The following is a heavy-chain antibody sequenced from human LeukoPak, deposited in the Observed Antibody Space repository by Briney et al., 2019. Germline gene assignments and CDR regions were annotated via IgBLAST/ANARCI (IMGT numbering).Heavy chain of an antibody. V-gene: IGHV4-59*01. D-gene: IGHD3-10*01. J-gene: IGHJ4*02. CDR1: GGSISSYY. CDR3: ARVMVRGVIITPYLDY. CDR2: IYYSGST. Sequence: SETLSLTCTVSGGSISSYYWSWIRQPPGKGLEWIGYIYYSGSTNYNPSLKSRVTISVDASKNQFSLKLRSVTAADTAVYYCARVMVRGVIITPYLDYWGQGTLVTVSS.